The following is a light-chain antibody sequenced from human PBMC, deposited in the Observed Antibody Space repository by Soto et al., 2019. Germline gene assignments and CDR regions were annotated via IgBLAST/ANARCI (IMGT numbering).Light chain of an antibody. CDR1: SSDVGGYNY. J-gene: IGLJ1*01. V-gene: IGLV2-11*01. CDR2: DVS. CDR3: CSYAGSYSYV. Sequence: QSVLTQPRSVSGSPGQSVTISCTGTSSDVGGYNYVSWYQQHPGKAPKLMIYDVSKRPSGVPDRFSGSKSGNTASLTISGLQAEGEADYYCCSYAGSYSYVVGTGTKV.